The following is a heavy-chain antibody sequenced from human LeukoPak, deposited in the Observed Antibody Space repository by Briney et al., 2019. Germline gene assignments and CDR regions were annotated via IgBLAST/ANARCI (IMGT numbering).Heavy chain of an antibody. D-gene: IGHD3-9*01. CDR2: IYYSGST. J-gene: IGHJ4*02. CDR1: GGSISSYC. CDR3: ARSGMIGYYEPFDY. V-gene: IGHV4-59*01. Sequence: SETLSLTCTVSGGSISSYCWSWIRQPPGKGLEWIGYIYYSGSTNYNPSLKSRVTISVDTSKNQFSLKLSSVTAADTAVYYCARSGMIGYYEPFDYWGQGTLVTVSS.